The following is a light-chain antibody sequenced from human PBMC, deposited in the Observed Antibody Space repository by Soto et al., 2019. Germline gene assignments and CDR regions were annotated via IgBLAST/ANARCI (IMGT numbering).Light chain of an antibody. Sequence: QRPGKVPNLLIYSASNLQSGVPSRLCGSGSATDFTLTISSLQPEDFATYYCQQSYSTPHTFGQGTRLEIK. CDR2: SAS. V-gene: IGKV1-27*01. J-gene: IGKJ5*01. CDR3: QQSYSTPHT.